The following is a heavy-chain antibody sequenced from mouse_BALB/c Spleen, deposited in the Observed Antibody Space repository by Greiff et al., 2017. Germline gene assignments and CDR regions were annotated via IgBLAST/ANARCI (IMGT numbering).Heavy chain of an antibody. CDR3: ARGAYGSPWFAY. CDR2: ISYDGSS. V-gene: IGHV3-6*02. J-gene: IGHJ3*01. CDR1: GYSITSGYY. D-gene: IGHD1-1*01. Sequence: EVQLVESGPGLVKPSQSLSLTCSVTGYSITSGYYWNWIRQFPGNKLEWMGYISYDGSSNYNPSLKNRISITRDTSKNQFFLKLNSVTTEDTATYYCARGAYGSPWFAYWGQGTLVTVSA.